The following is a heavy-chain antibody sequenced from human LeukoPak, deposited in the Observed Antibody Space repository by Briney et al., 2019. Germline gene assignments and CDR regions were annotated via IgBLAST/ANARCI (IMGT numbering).Heavy chain of an antibody. CDR2: IYPGDGST. CDR3: ARDQEGFDY. Sequence: GASVKVSCTASGYTFTSNYIHWVRQAPGQGLEWMGMIYPGDGSTSYAQKFQGRVTVTRDTSTSTVHMELSGLRSEDTAVYYCARDQEGFDYWGQGTLVTVSS. CDR1: GYTFTSNY. J-gene: IGHJ4*02. V-gene: IGHV1-46*01.